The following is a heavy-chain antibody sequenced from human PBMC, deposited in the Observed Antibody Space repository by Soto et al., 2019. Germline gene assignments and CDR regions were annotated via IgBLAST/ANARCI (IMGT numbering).Heavy chain of an antibody. Sequence: EVQLLESGGGLVQPGGSLRLSCAASGFTFSSYAMSWVRQAPGKGLEWVSAISGSGGSTYYADSVKGWFTISRDNSKNTLYLQMNSLRAEDTAVYYCAKDPSYYDFWSGYYEDYWYFDLWGRGTLVTVSS. CDR1: GFTFSSYA. J-gene: IGHJ2*01. CDR2: ISGSGGST. D-gene: IGHD3-3*01. CDR3: AKDPSYYDFWSGYYEDYWYFDL. V-gene: IGHV3-23*01.